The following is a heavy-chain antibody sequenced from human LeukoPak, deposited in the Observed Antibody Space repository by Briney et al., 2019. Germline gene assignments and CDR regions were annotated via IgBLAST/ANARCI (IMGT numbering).Heavy chain of an antibody. J-gene: IGHJ3*02. CDR1: GGSISSYY. D-gene: IGHD6-19*01. V-gene: IGHV4-59*08. CDR3: ARHYSSGWSDAFDI. CDR2: IYYSGST. Sequence: PSETLFLTCTVSGGSISSYYWSWIRQPPGKGLEWIGYIYYSGSTNYNPSLKSRVTISVDTSKNQFSLKLSSVTAADTAVYYCARHYSSGWSDAFDIWGQGTMVTVSS.